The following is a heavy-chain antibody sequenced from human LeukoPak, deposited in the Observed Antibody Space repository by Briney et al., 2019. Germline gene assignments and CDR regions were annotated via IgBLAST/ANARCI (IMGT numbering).Heavy chain of an antibody. CDR1: GFTFDDYG. D-gene: IGHD5-24*01. Sequence: GGSLRLSCAASGFTFDDYGMSWVRQAPGKGLEWVSGINWNGGSTGYADSVKGRFTISRDNAKNSLYLQMNSLRAEDTAVYYCARDHRGDGYNSYYFDYWGQGTLVTVSS. J-gene: IGHJ4*02. CDR2: INWNGGST. V-gene: IGHV3-20*04. CDR3: ARDHRGDGYNSYYFDY.